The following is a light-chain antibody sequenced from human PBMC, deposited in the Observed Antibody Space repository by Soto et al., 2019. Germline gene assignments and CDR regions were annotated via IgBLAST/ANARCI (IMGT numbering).Light chain of an antibody. CDR2: GTD. Sequence: QSLLTQPPSASGTPGQRVTISCSGSSSNIGGNPVVWYQQLPGTAPKLFIYGTDQRPSGVPDRFSGSKSGTAASLAISWLQSEDEADDYCAAFDDSLNGLVFCGGTKLTVL. CDR1: SSNIGGNP. V-gene: IGLV1-44*01. CDR3: AAFDDSLNGLV. J-gene: IGLJ2*01.